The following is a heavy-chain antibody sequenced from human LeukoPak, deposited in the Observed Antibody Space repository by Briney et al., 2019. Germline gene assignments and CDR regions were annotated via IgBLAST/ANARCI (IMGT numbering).Heavy chain of an antibody. Sequence: SETLSLTCVVSGGSISSGGYYWGWIRQPPGKGLEWIGEINHSGSTDYNPSLKSRITISVDTSKNQFSLKLSSVTAADTAVYYCARVVGSGYYYPRYYYYYGMDVWGQGTTVTVSS. D-gene: IGHD3-22*01. V-gene: IGHV4-39*07. CDR1: GGSISSGGYY. CDR2: INHSGST. J-gene: IGHJ6*02. CDR3: ARVVGSGYYYPRYYYYYGMDV.